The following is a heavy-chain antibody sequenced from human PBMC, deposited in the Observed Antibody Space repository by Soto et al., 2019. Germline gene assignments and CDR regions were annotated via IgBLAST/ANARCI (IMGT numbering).Heavy chain of an antibody. V-gene: IGHV6-1*01. Sequence: QTLSLTPALSRDTASRNSAACNWIRQSPSRGLEWLGRTYYRSKWYNDYAVSVKSRITINPDTSKNQFSLQLNSVTPEDTAVYYCARSRGGITGTTGYGMDVWGQGTTVTVSS. CDR2: TYYRSKWYN. CDR3: ARSRGGITGTTGYGMDV. CDR1: RDTASRNSAA. J-gene: IGHJ6*02. D-gene: IGHD1-7*01.